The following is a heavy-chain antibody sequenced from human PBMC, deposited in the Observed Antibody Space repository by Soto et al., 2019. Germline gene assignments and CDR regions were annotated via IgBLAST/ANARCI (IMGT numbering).Heavy chain of an antibody. Sequence: QVQLQQWGAGLLKPSETLSLTCAVYGGSFSGYYWSWIRQPPGKGLEWIGEINHSGSTNYNPSLKPRFTISVDTPKNQFSLKLRSLPAPDTAVYYWARVFLVRSGIRYFDLWGRGTLVTVSS. CDR1: GGSFSGYY. CDR3: ARVFLVRSGIRYFDL. D-gene: IGHD1-26*01. J-gene: IGHJ2*01. CDR2: INHSGST. V-gene: IGHV4-34*01.